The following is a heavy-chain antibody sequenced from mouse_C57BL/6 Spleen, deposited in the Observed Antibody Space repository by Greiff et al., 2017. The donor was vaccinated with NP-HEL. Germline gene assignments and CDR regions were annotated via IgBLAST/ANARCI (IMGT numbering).Heavy chain of an antibody. CDR2: IDPSDSYT. V-gene: IGHV1-59*01. J-gene: IGHJ2*01. D-gene: IGHD3-2*02. Sequence: QVQLQQPGAELVRPGTSVKLSCKASGYTFTSYWMHWVKQRPGQGLEWIGVIDPSDSYTNYNQKFKGKATLTVDTSSSTAYMQLSSLTSEDSAVYYCARGQLRLPGDYWGQGTTLTVSS. CDR1: GYTFTSYW. CDR3: ARGQLRLPGDY.